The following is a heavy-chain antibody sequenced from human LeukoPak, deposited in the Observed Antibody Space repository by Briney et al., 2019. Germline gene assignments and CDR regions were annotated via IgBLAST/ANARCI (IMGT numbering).Heavy chain of an antibody. CDR1: GGSISSGSYY. Sequence: SETLSLTCTVSGGSISSGSYYWSWIRQPARKGLEWIGRIYTSGSTNYNPSLKSRVTISVDTSKNQFSLKLSSVTAADTAVYYCARGPHCSGGSCYSVSDYWGQGTLVTVSS. CDR3: ARGPHCSGGSCYSVSDY. D-gene: IGHD2-15*01. V-gene: IGHV4-61*02. CDR2: IYTSGST. J-gene: IGHJ4*02.